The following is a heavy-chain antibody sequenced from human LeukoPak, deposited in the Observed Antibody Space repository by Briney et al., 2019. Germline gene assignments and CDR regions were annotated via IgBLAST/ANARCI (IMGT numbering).Heavy chain of an antibody. V-gene: IGHV3-48*01. CDR1: EFTFSSYE. D-gene: IGHD3-10*01. J-gene: IGHJ4*02. CDR2: ISSSSSTI. CDR3: VKDSYGSGSYHFDY. Sequence: GGSLRLSCAASEFTFSSYEMNWVRQAPGKGLEWVSYISSSSSTIYYADSVKGRFTISRDNAKNSLYLQMNSLRVEDTAVYYCVKDSYGSGSYHFDYWGQGTLVTVSS.